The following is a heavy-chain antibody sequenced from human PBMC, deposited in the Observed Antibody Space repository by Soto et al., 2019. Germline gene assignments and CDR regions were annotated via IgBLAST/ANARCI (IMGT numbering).Heavy chain of an antibody. J-gene: IGHJ4*02. CDR1: GFTFSDYD. V-gene: IGHV3-13*01. CDR2: ISTAGDT. CDR3: ARGRDSGLYYFDY. D-gene: IGHD2-21*01. Sequence: GGSLRLSCGASGFTFSDYDMHWVRQVTGKGLEWVSTISTAGDTYYPGSVKGRFTISRENAKNSLFLQMNSLRADDTAVYYCARGRDSGLYYFDYWGQGTLVTVSS.